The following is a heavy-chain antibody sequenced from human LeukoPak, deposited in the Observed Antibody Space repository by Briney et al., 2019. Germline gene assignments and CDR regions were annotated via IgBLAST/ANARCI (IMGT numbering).Heavy chain of an antibody. J-gene: IGHJ4*02. V-gene: IGHV4-39*07. CDR1: GGSISSSSYY. CDR2: IYYSGST. Sequence: PSETLSLTRTVSGGSISSSSYYWGWIRQPPGKGLEWIGSIYYSGSTYYNPSLKSRGTISVDKSKNQFSLKLSSVTAADTAVYYCARDLEGTVTYYFDYWGQGTLVTVSS. CDR3: ARDLEGTVTYYFDY. D-gene: IGHD4-17*01.